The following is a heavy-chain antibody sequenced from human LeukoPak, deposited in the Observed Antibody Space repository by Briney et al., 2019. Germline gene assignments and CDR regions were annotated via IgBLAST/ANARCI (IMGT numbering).Heavy chain of an antibody. CDR2: VYYTGRT. CDR1: GSSITNYY. CDR3: ARTGDGSNYYNYYYMDV. V-gene: IGHV4-59*01. D-gene: IGHD5-24*01. J-gene: IGHJ6*03. Sequence: SETLSLTCSVSGSSITNYYWSWIRQSPGKGLEWIGYVYYTGRTHYNPSLKSRVMISVDMLKKQFSLSLSSVTAADTAVYFCARTGDGSNYYNYYYMDVWGKGTTVSVSS.